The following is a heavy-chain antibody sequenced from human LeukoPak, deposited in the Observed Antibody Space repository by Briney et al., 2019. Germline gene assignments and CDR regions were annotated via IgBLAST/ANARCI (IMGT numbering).Heavy chain of an antibody. D-gene: IGHD2-21*01. CDR2: ISEDGTNK. J-gene: IGHJ4*02. CDR3: VSGDFRF. Sequence: GGSLRLSCAVSGLTFSLYTMHWVRQAPGKGLEWVTEISEDGTNKFYAESVKGRFTVSRDNSKNMLLLQMNSLRREDTAVYYCVSGDFRFWGQGTLVTVSS. V-gene: IGHV3-30*04. CDR1: GLTFSLYT.